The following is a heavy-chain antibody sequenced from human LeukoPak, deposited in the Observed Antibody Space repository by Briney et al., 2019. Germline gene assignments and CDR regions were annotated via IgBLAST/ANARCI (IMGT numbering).Heavy chain of an antibody. CDR3: ARDLGPQVATIRPFNGYYYGMDV. D-gene: IGHD5-12*01. CDR1: GFTFSNAW. V-gene: IGHV3-30-3*01. Sequence: GGSLRLSCAASGFTFSNAWMSWVRQAPGKGLEWVAVISYDGSNKYYADSVKGRFTISRDNSKNTLYLQMNSLRAEDTAVYYCARDLGPQVATIRPFNGYYYGMDVWGQGTTVTVSS. J-gene: IGHJ6*02. CDR2: ISYDGSNK.